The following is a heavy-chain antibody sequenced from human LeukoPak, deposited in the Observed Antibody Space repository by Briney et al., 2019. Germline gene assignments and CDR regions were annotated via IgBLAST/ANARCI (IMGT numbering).Heavy chain of an antibody. J-gene: IGHJ6*02. CDR3: ARPPYDFWSGYSQGMDV. D-gene: IGHD3-3*01. CDR1: GYTFTSYD. V-gene: IGHV1-8*01. Sequence: ASVKVSCKASGYTFTSYDINWVRQATGQGLEWMGWMNPNSGNTGYAQKFQGRVTMTRNTSISTAYMELSSLRSEDTAVYYCARPPYDFWSGYSQGMDVWGQGTTVTVSS. CDR2: MNPNSGNT.